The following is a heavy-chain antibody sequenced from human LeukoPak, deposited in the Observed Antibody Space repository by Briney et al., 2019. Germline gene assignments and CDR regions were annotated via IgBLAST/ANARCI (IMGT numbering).Heavy chain of an antibody. V-gene: IGHV4-38-2*02. Sequence: KPSETLSLTCTVSGYSISSGYYWGWIRQPPGKGLEWIGSIYHSGSTYYNPSLKSRVTISVDTSKNQFSLKLSSVTAADTAVYYCANVHSSIAARTFDYWGQGTLVTVSS. CDR3: ANVHSSIAARTFDY. J-gene: IGHJ4*02. D-gene: IGHD6-6*01. CDR1: GYSISSGYY. CDR2: IYHSGST.